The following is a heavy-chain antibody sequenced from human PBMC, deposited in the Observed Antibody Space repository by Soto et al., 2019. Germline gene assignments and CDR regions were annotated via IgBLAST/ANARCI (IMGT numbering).Heavy chain of an antibody. CDR2: INPSGGST. V-gene: IGHV1-46*03. J-gene: IGHJ6*02. CDR3: ASVVVVPAAILYYYYGMDV. Sequence: GASVKVSCKASGYTFTSYYMHWVRQAPGQGLEWMGIINPSGGSTSYAQKFQGRVTMTTDKSTSTVYMELSSLRSEDTAVYYCASVVVVPAAILYYYYGMDVWGQGTTVTVSS. D-gene: IGHD2-2*02. CDR1: GYTFTSYY.